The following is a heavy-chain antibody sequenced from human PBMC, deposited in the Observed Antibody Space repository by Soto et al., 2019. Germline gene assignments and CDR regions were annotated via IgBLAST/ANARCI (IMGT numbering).Heavy chain of an antibody. CDR1: GVSISSYY. D-gene: IGHD1-26*01. J-gene: IGHJ4*02. V-gene: IGHV4-59*01. CDR2: IYYSGST. CDR3: ARGRYIVGATYYFDY. Sequence: ETLSLTCTVSGVSISSYYWSWIRQPPGKGLEWIGYIYYSGSTNYNPSLKSRVTISVDTSKNQFSLKLSSVTAADTAVYYCARGRYIVGATYYFDYWGQGTLVTVSS.